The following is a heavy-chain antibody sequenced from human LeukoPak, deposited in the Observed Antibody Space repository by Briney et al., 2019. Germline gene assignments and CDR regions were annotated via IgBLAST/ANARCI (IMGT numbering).Heavy chain of an antibody. J-gene: IGHJ4*02. CDR2: INTDGRVT. V-gene: IGHV3-74*01. Sequence: GGSLRLSCAASGFSFTSYWMHWVRQAPGRGLVWVSHINTDGRVTSYADSVKGRFTISRDNAKNSLYLQMNSLRAEDTAVYYCARVGRDGYNYYFDYWGQGTLVTVSS. CDR1: GFSFTSYW. CDR3: ARVGRDGYNYYFDY. D-gene: IGHD5-24*01.